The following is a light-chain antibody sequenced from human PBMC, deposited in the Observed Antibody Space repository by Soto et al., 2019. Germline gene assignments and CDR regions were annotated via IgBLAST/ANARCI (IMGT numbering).Light chain of an antibody. CDR3: QQYDNLPTFT. V-gene: IGKV1-33*01. CDR2: DAS. J-gene: IGKJ3*01. CDR1: QDISYH. Sequence: DIQMTQSPSSLSASVGDRVTITCQASQDISYHLNWYQQKPGKAPKLLIYDASSLETGVPSSFSGSGSGTDFTFTITSLRPEDIATYYCQQYDNLPTFTFGPGTKVDIK.